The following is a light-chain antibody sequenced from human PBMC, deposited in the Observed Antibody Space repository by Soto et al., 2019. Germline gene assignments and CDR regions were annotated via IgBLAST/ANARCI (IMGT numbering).Light chain of an antibody. Sequence: QSALTQPASVSGSPGQSNTIYCTGTGSDVGGYNYVSWYQQHPGKAPKVMIYDVSKRPSGISNRFSGSKSGNTASLTISGLQIEDEADYYCSSYTSGSTRVVFGGGTKLTVL. CDR2: DVS. CDR3: SSYTSGSTRVV. V-gene: IGLV2-14*03. CDR1: GSDVGGYNY. J-gene: IGLJ2*01.